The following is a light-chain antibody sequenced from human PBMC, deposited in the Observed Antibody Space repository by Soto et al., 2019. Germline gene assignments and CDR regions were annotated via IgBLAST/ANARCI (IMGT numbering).Light chain of an antibody. CDR1: QSVSSSY. J-gene: IGKJ1*01. CDR3: QQYGSSPT. V-gene: IGKV3-20*01. CDR2: DVS. Sequence: EIVLTQSPGTLSLSPGERATLSCRSSQSVSSSYLAWYQQKPGQAPRLLIYDVSSRATGIPDRFSGSGSGTDSTLTISRLEPEDFAVYYCQQYGSSPTFGQGTKWEIK.